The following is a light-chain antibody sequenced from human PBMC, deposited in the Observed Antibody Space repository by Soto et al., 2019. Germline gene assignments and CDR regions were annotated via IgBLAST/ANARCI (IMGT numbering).Light chain of an antibody. CDR1: QSVSSN. CDR3: QQYNNWPPWT. J-gene: IGKJ1*01. V-gene: IGKV3-15*01. Sequence: TLSVSPGERATLSCRASQSVSSNLAWYQQKPGQAPRLLIYGASTRATGIPARFSGSGSGTEFTLTISSLQSEDFAVYYCQQYNNWPPWTFGQGTKVDIK. CDR2: GAS.